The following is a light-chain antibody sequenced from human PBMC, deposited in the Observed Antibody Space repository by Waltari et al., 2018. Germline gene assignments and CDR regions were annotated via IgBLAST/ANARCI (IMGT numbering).Light chain of an antibody. CDR3: QQGYTYPFT. CDR2: RAS. Sequence: DIQMTQSPSSLSASVGDTVTITCQATQGIVNNLNWYQQKPGKAPKLLIYRASSLQSGIPSRFSGSGSGTDFTLTISSLQPEDFASYYCQQGYTYPFTFGPGTKLDIK. V-gene: IGKV1-16*01. J-gene: IGKJ3*01. CDR1: QGIVNN.